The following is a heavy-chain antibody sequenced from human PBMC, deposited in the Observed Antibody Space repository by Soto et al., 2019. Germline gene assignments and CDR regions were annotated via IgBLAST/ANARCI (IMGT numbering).Heavy chain of an antibody. D-gene: IGHD6-13*01. CDR3: ARDLRAAGNAFDI. CDR2: ISGSGGST. J-gene: IGHJ3*02. V-gene: IGHV3-23*01. Sequence: GGSLRLSCAASGFTFSSYAMSWVRQAPGKGLEWVSAISGSGGSTYYADSVKGRFTISRDNSKNTLYLQMNSLRAEDTAVYYCARDLRAAGNAFDIWGQGTMVTVSS. CDR1: GFTFSSYA.